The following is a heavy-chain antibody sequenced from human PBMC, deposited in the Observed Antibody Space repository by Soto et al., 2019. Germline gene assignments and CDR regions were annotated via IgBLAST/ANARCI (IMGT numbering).Heavy chain of an antibody. D-gene: IGHD2-15*01. CDR3: ARAYCSGGSCWAWSSWFDP. Sequence: SETLSLTCTVSGGSISSSSYYWGWIRQPPGKGLEWIGSIYYSGSTYYNPSLKSRVTISVDTSKNQFSLKLSSVTAADTAVYYCARAYCSGGSCWAWSSWFDPWGQGTLVTVS. V-gene: IGHV4-39*01. J-gene: IGHJ5*02. CDR2: IYYSGST. CDR1: GGSISSSSYY.